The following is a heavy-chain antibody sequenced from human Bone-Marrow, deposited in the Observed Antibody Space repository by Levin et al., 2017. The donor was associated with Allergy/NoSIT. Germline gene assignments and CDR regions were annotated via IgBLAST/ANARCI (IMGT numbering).Heavy chain of an antibody. CDR3: ARSSAWAQDGDF. CDR1: GYSFSSDP. Sequence: AASVKVSCKTSGYSFSSDPLNWVRQAPGQGLEWVGRIIPLLRATNYAQKFEDRLRITADTSANTAYMELSSLTSEDTAVYYCARSSAWAQDGDFWGQGTLVTVSS. J-gene: IGHJ4*02. CDR2: IIPLLRAT. D-gene: IGHD6-19*01. V-gene: IGHV1-69*08.